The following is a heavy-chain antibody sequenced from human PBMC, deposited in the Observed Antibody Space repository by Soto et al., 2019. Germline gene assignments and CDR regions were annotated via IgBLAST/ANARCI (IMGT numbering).Heavy chain of an antibody. CDR2: IKSKTDGGTT. V-gene: IGHV3-15*01. CDR3: TTQDTVTTYDFDY. CDR1: GFTFSNAW. Sequence: GGSLKLSCAASGFTFSNAWMSWVRQAPGKGLEWVGRIKSKTDGGTTDYAAPVKGRFTISRDDSKNTLYLQMNSLKTEDTAVYYCTTQDTVTTYDFDYWGQGTLVTVSS. J-gene: IGHJ4*02. D-gene: IGHD4-17*01.